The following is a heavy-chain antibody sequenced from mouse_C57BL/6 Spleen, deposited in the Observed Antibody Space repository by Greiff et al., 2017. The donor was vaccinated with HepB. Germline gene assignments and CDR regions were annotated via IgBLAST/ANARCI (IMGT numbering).Heavy chain of an antibody. Sequence: VQLKESGAELVRPGTSVKVSCKASGYAFTNYLIEWVKQRPGQGLEWIGVINPGSGGTNYNEKFKGKATLTADKSSSTAYMQLSSLTSEDSAVYFCARRTGLEDYFDYWGQGTTLTVSS. D-gene: IGHD4-1*01. J-gene: IGHJ2*01. V-gene: IGHV1-54*01. CDR1: GYAFTNYL. CDR2: INPGSGGT. CDR3: ARRTGLEDYFDY.